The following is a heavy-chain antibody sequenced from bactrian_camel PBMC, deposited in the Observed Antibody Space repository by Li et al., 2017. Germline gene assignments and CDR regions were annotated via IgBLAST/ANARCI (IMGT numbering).Heavy chain of an antibody. J-gene: IGHJ4*01. CDR3: AAEHRGGGYCYIGRGYDYVY. V-gene: IGHV3S55*01. D-gene: IGHD2*01. CDR1: GTDFSTSF. Sequence: HVQLVESGGGSVQAGGNLTLSCVVSGTDFSTSFMAWFRQPPGQEREGVGTIDSDGTTAYMDSVKGRFTISQDKAKNTLYLQMNSLKPEDTAMYYCAAEHRGGGYCYIGRGYDYVYWGRGTQVTVS. CDR2: IDSDGTT.